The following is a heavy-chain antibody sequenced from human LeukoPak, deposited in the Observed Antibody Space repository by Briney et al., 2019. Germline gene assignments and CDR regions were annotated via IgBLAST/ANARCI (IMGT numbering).Heavy chain of an antibody. V-gene: IGHV1-46*01. CDR2: INPSGGST. D-gene: IGHD6-19*01. J-gene: IGHJ4*02. CDR3: ASSRDSSGWYEIDY. CDR1: GYTFTSYY. Sequence: ASVKVSCKASGYTFTSYYMHWVRQTPGQGLEWMGIINPSGGSTSYAQKFQGRVTITADESTSTAYMELSSLRSEDTAVYYCASSRDSSGWYEIDYWGQGTLVTVSS.